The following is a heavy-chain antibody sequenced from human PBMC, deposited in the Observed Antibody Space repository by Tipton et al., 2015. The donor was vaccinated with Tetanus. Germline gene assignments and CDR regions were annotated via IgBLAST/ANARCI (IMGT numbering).Heavy chain of an antibody. Sequence: TLSLTCAVYGGSFSNYYLTWIRQPPGQGLEWIGYIYYSGTTYYNPSLKSRVTISVDTSNNQFSLKVTSVTAADTAVYYCARRSVSARFDDWGQGTLVTVSS. CDR2: IYYSGTT. D-gene: IGHD6-6*01. CDR1: GGSFSNYY. J-gene: IGHJ4*02. CDR3: ARRSVSARFDD. V-gene: IGHV4-59*08.